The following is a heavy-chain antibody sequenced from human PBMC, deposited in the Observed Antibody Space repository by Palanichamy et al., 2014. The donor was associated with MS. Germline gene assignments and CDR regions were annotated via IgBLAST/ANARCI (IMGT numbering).Heavy chain of an antibody. J-gene: IGHJ4*02. CDR2: IYYNGNT. CDR3: ARMDSYGFGFYDY. CDR1: GGSISTYY. V-gene: IGHV4-59*01. D-gene: IGHD3-10*01. Sequence: QVQLQESGPGLVKPSETLSLTCAVSGGSISTYYWSWIRQPPGKGLEWIGYIYYNGNTNYNPSLKSRATISVDTSKNQFSLKLTSVTAADTAVYYCARMDSYGFGFYDYWGQGPLVTVSS.